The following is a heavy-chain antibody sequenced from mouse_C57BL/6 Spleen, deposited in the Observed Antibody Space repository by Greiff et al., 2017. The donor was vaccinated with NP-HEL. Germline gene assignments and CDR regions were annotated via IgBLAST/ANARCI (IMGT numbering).Heavy chain of an antibody. V-gene: IGHV1-76*01. J-gene: IGHJ2*01. CDR2: IYPGSGNT. CDR3: ARTLYYALDY. D-gene: IGHD2-1*01. CDR1: GYTFTDYY. Sequence: VQLQQSGAELVRPGASVKLSCKASGYTFTDYYINWVKQRPGQGLEWIARIYPGSGNTYYNEKFKGKATLTAEKSSSTAYMQLSSLTSEDSAVYFCARTLYYALDYWGQGTTLTVSS.